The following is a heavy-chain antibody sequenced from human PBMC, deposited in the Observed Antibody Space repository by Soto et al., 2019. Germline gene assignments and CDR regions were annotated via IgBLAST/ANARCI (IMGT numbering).Heavy chain of an antibody. J-gene: IGHJ6*02. CDR2: INGDYGNT. D-gene: IGHD5-18*01. V-gene: IGHV1-18*01. CDR1: GYSFYSHS. CDR3: ARCIQGDYYYGMDV. Sequence: QAQWVQSGAEVKRPGASVKVSWKASGYSFYSHSSSWVRQAPGQGLEWMGRINGDYGNTQYAQKFRGRVTMTTDTSTTTVYMELTNLRSDDTAVYYCARCIQGDYYYGMDVWGQGTTVTVSS.